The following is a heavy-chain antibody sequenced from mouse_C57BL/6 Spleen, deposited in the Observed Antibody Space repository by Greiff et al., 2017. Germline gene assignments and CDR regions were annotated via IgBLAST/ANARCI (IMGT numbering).Heavy chain of an antibody. CDR1: GFTFSSYA. V-gene: IGHV5-4*03. CDR2: ISDGGSYT. J-gene: IGHJ2*01. D-gene: IGHD2-5*01. Sequence: EVKLMESGGGLVKPGGSLKLSCAASGFTFSSYAMSWVRQTPEQRLEWVATISDGGSYTYYPDNVKGRFTISRDNAKNNLYLQMSHLKSEDTAMYYCARAYSNYAGYFDYWGQGTTLTVSS. CDR3: ARAYSNYAGYFDY.